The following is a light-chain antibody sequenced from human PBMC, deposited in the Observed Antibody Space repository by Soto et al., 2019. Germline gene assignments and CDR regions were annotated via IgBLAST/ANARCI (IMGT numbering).Light chain of an antibody. CDR3: SSYTSNSAVV. CDR1: SGDVGGYNY. CDR2: EVN. V-gene: IGLV2-14*01. Sequence: QSALTQPASVSGSPGQSITISCTGTSGDVGGYNYVSGYQQHPGKAPKLMIFEVNNRPSGVSNRFSGSKSGNTASLTISGLQAEDEADYYCSSYTSNSAVVFGGGTKLTVL. J-gene: IGLJ3*02.